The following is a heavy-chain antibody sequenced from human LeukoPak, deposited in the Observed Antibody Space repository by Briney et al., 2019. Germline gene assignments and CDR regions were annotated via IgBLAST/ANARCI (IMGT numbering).Heavy chain of an antibody. CDR1: GFTFSSYW. Sequence: GGSQRLSCAASGFTFSSYWMSWVRQAPGKGLEWVANIKQDGSEKYYVDSVKGRFTISRDNAKNSLYLQMNSLRAEDTAVYYCARVVTMVRGVYDDYFDYWGQGTLVTVSS. J-gene: IGHJ4*02. CDR2: IKQDGSEK. CDR3: ARVVTMVRGVYDDYFDY. D-gene: IGHD3-10*01. V-gene: IGHV3-7*01.